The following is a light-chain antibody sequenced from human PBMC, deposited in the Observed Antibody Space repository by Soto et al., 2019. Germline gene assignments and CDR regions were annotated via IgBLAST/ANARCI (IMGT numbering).Light chain of an antibody. V-gene: IGKV1-5*01. Sequence: DIQMTQSPSTLSGSVGDRVTITCRASQTIRTWLSWYQQKPGKAPNLLIFDASSLHSGVPSRFSGSGSGTEFTLTITSLQPDDFATYYCQHYNPYSGPFGQGTKVDIK. CDR1: QTIRTW. J-gene: IGKJ1*01. CDR3: QHYNPYSGP. CDR2: DAS.